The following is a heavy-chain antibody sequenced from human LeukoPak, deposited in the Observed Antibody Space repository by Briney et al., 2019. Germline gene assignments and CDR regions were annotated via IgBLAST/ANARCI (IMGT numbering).Heavy chain of an antibody. Sequence: SGPTLVNPTQTLTLTCTFSGFSLTTSGVGVGWIRQPPGQALEWLALIYWDDDKRYSPSLKSRLTITKDTSKNQVALTMTNMDPVDTATYYCAHRLENDGFFDYWGQGTLVTVSS. D-gene: IGHD1-1*01. V-gene: IGHV2-5*02. CDR2: IYWDDDK. J-gene: IGHJ4*02. CDR3: AHRLENDGFFDY. CDR1: GFSLTTSGVG.